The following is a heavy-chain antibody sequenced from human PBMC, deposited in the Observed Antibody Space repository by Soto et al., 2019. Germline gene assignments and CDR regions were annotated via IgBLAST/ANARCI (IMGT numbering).Heavy chain of an antibody. V-gene: IGHV3-30*03. CDR1: GFTFSNFG. J-gene: IGHJ4*02. CDR3: SAQVATGY. CDR2: ISYDGNNK. Sequence: GGSLRLSCAASGFTFSNFGMHWVRQAPGKGLEWVALISYDGNNKYYADSVKGRFTISRDNSKNTLYLQMNSLRAEDTAVYYCSAQVATGYWGQGSLVTVSS. D-gene: IGHD5-12*01.